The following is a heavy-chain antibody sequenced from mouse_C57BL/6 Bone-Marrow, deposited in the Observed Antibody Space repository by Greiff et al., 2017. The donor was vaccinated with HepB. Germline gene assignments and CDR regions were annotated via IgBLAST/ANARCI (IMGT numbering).Heavy chain of an antibody. V-gene: IGHV1-61*01. Sequence: QVQLQQPGAELVRPGSSVKLSCKASGYTFTSYWMDWVKQRPGQGLEWIGNIYPSDSETHYNQKFKDKATLTVDKSSSTAYMQLSSLTSEDSAVYYCARDGDYGSWYFDVWGTGTTVTVSS. J-gene: IGHJ1*03. CDR1: GYTFTSYW. CDR2: IYPSDSET. D-gene: IGHD1-1*01. CDR3: ARDGDYGSWYFDV.